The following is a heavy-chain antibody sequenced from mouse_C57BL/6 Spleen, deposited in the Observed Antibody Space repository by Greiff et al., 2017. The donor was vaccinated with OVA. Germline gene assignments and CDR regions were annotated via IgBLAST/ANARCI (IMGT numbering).Heavy chain of an antibody. Sequence: VQLQQSGPGLVKPSQSLSLTCSVTGYSITSGYYWNWIRQFPGNKLEWMGYISYDGSNNYNPSLKNRISITRDTSKNQFFLKLNSVTTEDTATYYCARGSKGAWFAYWGQGTLVTVSA. CDR1: GYSITSGYY. CDR2: ISYDGSN. J-gene: IGHJ3*01. V-gene: IGHV3-6*01. CDR3: ARGSKGAWFAY. D-gene: IGHD2-5*01.